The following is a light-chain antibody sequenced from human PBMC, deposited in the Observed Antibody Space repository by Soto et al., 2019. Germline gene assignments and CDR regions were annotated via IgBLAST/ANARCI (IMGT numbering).Light chain of an antibody. CDR1: QYVAGNY. V-gene: IGKV3-20*01. CDR3: QQYVTSPIT. J-gene: IGKJ5*01. Sequence: ENVLTQSPGTLSLSPGERATLSCRASQYVAGNYLAWYQQKPGQAPRILIYGASSRATGIPDRFSGSGSDTDFTLTISRLETEDFALYYCQQYVTSPITFGQGTQLEIK. CDR2: GAS.